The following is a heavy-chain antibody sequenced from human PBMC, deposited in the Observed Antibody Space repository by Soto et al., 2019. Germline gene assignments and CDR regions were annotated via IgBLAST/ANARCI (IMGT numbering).Heavy chain of an antibody. D-gene: IGHD2-8*01. CDR3: ARDRLMATSGTARHYFGLDV. V-gene: IGHV4-31*03. CDR2: IYYSGNT. Sequence: SETLSLTCTVSGGSIRSGGYYWSWVRQNPRKGLEWIGNIYYSGNTYYNPSLNSRLTISVDTSKNQFSLNLCSVTAAATAVYYCARDRLMATSGTARHYFGLDVWGQGTTVTVSS. CDR1: GGSIRSGGYY. J-gene: IGHJ6*02.